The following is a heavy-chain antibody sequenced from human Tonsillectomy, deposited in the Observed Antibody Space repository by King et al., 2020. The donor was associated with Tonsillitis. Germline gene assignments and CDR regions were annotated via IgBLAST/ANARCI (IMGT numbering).Heavy chain of an antibody. Sequence: VQLVESGGGLVKPGGSLRLSCAASGFTFSDSYMSWIRQAPGDWLECVSYISRRGNSIFYVDSVKVRFTISRANAKNSLYLQMNSRRAEDTAIYYCARGHRELGGAFDIWGQGTVVTVSS. J-gene: IGHJ3*02. CDR3: ARGHRELGGAFDI. CDR1: GFTFSDSY. V-gene: IGHV3-11*01. CDR2: ISRRGNSI. D-gene: IGHD1-7*01.